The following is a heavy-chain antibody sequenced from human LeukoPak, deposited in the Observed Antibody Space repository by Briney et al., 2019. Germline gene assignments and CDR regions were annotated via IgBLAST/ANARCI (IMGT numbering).Heavy chain of an antibody. CDR3: AADAYYYDSSGYYLDY. D-gene: IGHD3-22*01. V-gene: IGHV1-58*02. CDR2: IVVGSGNT. J-gene: IGHJ4*02. Sequence: ASVKVSCKASGFTFTSPAMQWVRQTRGQRLEWIGWIVVGSGNTNYAQKFQERVTITRDMSTSTAYMELSSLRSDDTAVYYCAADAYYYDSSGYYLDYWGQGTLVTVSS. CDR1: GFTFTSPA.